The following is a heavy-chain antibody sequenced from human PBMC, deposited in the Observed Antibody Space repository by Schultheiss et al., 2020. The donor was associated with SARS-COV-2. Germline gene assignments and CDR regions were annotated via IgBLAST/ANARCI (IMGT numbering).Heavy chain of an antibody. Sequence: GGSLRLSCAASGFTFSSHGMHWVRQAPGKGLEWVTVISYDGSNKYYADSVKGRFTISRDNSKNTLYLQMNSLRAEDTAVYYCAKDKGNVAYIFDYWGQGTLVTVSS. V-gene: IGHV3-30*18. J-gene: IGHJ4*02. CDR3: AKDKGNVAYIFDY. D-gene: IGHD5-12*01. CDR1: GFTFSSHG. CDR2: ISYDGSNK.